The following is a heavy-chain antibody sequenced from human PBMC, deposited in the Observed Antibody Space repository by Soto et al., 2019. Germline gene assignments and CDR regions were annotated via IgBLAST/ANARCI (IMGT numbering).Heavy chain of an antibody. CDR3: AKDREDIVVVVAAKLGAFDI. J-gene: IGHJ3*02. CDR1: GFTFSSYA. Sequence: SLRLSCAASGFTFSSYAMSWVRQAPGKGLEWVSAVSGSGGSTYYADSVKGRFTISRDNSKNTLYLQMNSLRAEDTAVYYCAKDREDIVVVVAAKLGAFDIWGQGTMVTVSS. V-gene: IGHV3-23*01. D-gene: IGHD2-15*01. CDR2: VSGSGGST.